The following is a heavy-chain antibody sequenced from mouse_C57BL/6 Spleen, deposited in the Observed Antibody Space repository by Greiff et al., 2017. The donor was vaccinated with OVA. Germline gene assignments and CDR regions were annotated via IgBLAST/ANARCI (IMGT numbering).Heavy chain of an antibody. CDR1: GYTFTTYP. J-gene: IGHJ2*01. D-gene: IGHD1-1*01. CDR2: FHPYNDDT. Sequence: VQLQQSGAELVKPGASVKMSCKASGYTFTTYPIEWMKQNHGKSLEWIGNFHPYNDDTTYNEKFKGKATLTVDKSSSTVYLELSRLTSDDSAVYYCSSGGSNYCYYFDYWGQGTTLTVSS. V-gene: IGHV1-47*01. CDR3: SSGGSNYCYYFDY.